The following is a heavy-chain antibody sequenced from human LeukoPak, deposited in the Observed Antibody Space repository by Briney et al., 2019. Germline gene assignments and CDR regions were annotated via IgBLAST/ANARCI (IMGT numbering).Heavy chain of an antibody. J-gene: IGHJ4*02. CDR3: ASHYSNYGSGVQYYFDY. D-gene: IGHD4-11*01. V-gene: IGHV1-69*13. CDR2: IIPIFGTA. Sequence: SVKVSCKASGGTFSSYAISWVRQAPGQGLEWMGGIIPIFGTANYAQKFQGRVTITADESTSTAYMELSSLRSEDTAVYYCASHYSNYGSGVQYYFDYWGQGTLVTVSS. CDR1: GGTFSSYA.